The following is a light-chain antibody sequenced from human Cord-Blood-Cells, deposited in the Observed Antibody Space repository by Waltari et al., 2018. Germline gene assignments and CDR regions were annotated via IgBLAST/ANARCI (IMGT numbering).Light chain of an antibody. Sequence: AIRMTQSPSSLSASTGDRVTITCRASQGISSYLAWYQQKPGKAPKLLIYAASTLQSGVPSRFSGSGSGTDFTLTSSCLQSEDFATYYWQQYYSYPTFGQGTRLEIK. J-gene: IGKJ5*01. CDR3: QQYYSYPT. CDR1: QGISSY. V-gene: IGKV1-8*01. CDR2: AAS.